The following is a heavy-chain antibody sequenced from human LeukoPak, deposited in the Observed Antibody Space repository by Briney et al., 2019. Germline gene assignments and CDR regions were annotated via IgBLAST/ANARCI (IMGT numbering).Heavy chain of an antibody. CDR1: GGFLSGYY. D-gene: IGHD3-16*02. V-gene: IGHV4-34*01. CDR3: ARNLIRRDYVWGSYRYYFDY. Sequence: PSETLSLTCAVYGGFLSGYYWSWIRQPPGKGLEWIGEINHSGSTNYNPSLKSRVTISVDTSKNQFSLKLSSVTAADTAVYYCARNLIRRDYVWGSYRYYFDYWGQGTLVTVSS. J-gene: IGHJ4*02. CDR2: INHSGST.